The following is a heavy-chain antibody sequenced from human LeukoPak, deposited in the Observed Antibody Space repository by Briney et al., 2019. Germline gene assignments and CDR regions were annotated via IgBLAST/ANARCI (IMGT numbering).Heavy chain of an antibody. Sequence: SETLSLTCAVYGGSFSGYYWSWVRQPPGKGLEWIGEINHSGSTNYNPSLKSRVTISVDTSKNQFSLKLSSVTAADTAVYYCARAIDYGDYGGWFDPWGQGTLVTVSS. CDR1: GGSFSGYY. V-gene: IGHV4-34*01. D-gene: IGHD4-17*01. CDR2: INHSGST. J-gene: IGHJ5*02. CDR3: ARAIDYGDYGGWFDP.